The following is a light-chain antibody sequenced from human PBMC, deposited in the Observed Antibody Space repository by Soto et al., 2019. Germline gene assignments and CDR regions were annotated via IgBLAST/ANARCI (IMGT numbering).Light chain of an antibody. V-gene: IGKV3-15*01. CDR2: DAS. CDR3: QQYHRWPAYT. CDR1: QSVDST. Sequence: EIVMTQSPATLSVSPGETAALSSRASQSVDSTLAWYQQKPGQAPRLLIYDASTRATGIPARVSGSGSGTEFTLTISRLQSGDFAVYLCQQYHRWPAYTFGQGTKLEIK. J-gene: IGKJ2*01.